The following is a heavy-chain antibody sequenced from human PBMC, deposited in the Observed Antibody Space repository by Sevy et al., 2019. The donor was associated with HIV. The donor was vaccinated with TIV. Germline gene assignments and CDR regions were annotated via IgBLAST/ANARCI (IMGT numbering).Heavy chain of an antibody. V-gene: IGHV3-49*03. CDR3: TRALATADTPEYYFDY. CDR1: GFTFGDYA. D-gene: IGHD5-12*01. CDR2: IRRNAHEPYGGTT. Sequence: GGSLRLSCTSSGFTFGDYAMSWFRQAPGKGLEWVAFIRRNAHEPYGGTTEYAASVKGRFTISRDDSKSIAYLQMNSLKTEDTAVYYCTRALATADTPEYYFDYWGQGILVTVSS. J-gene: IGHJ4*02.